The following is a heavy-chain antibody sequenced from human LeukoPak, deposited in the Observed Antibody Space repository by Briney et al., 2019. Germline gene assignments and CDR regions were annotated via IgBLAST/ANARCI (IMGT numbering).Heavy chain of an antibody. CDR3: ASQGDFRRICYGSGSYSEFAHYGMDV. V-gene: IGHV1-2*02. J-gene: IGHJ6*02. CDR1: GYTFTGYY. CDR2: INPNSGGT. D-gene: IGHD3-10*01. Sequence: ASVKVSCKASGYTFTGYYMHWVRQAPGQGLEWMGWINPNSGGTNYAQKFQGRVTMTRDTSISTAYMELSRLRSDDTAVYYCASQGDFRRICYGSGSYSEFAHYGMDVWGQGTTVTVSS.